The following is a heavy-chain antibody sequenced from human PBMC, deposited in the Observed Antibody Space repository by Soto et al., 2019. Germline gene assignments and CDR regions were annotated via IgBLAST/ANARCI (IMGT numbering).Heavy chain of an antibody. CDR3: AKAYSSIWSHWYFDL. CDR1: GFTFSSYA. D-gene: IGHD6-13*01. J-gene: IGHJ2*01. CDR2: IGGDGGST. Sequence: EVQLLESGGGLVQPGGSLRLSCAASGFTFSSYAMNWVRQAPGKGLEWVSLIGGDGGSTYYADSVRGRFTISRDNSKNTLYLQMNGLRAEDTAIYYCAKAYSSIWSHWYFDLWGLGTLVTVSS. V-gene: IGHV3-23*01.